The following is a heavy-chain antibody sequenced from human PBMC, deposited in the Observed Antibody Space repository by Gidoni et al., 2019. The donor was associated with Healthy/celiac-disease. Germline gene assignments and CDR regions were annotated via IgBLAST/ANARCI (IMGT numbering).Heavy chain of an antibody. Sequence: QVQLVESGGGVVQPGRTLRLPCAAAGVTFSSYAMHWGRQAPGKGLEGVAVISYDGSNKSYADSVKGRFTISRDNSKNTLSLQMNSLRAEDTAVSYCARDPSRGSPTSFDYWGQGTLVTVSS. J-gene: IGHJ4*02. CDR1: GVTFSSYA. V-gene: IGHV3-30-3*01. D-gene: IGHD1-26*01. CDR3: ARDPSRGSPTSFDY. CDR2: ISYDGSNK.